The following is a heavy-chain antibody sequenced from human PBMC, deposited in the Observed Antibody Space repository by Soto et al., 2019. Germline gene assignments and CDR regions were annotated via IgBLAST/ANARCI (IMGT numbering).Heavy chain of an antibody. V-gene: IGHV4-61*05. J-gene: IGHJ5*02. CDR1: GGSISSSSYY. CDR2: IHYSGSP. Sequence: SENLSLTCTVSGGSISSSSYYWGWIRQPPGKGLESIGYIHYSGSPYYNPSLKNRVTISVDKSKKHFSLNLTSVTAADTAVYYWARVSGRVPPESIDPSGQGPLVSV. D-gene: IGHD3-16*01. CDR3: ARVSGRVPPESIDP.